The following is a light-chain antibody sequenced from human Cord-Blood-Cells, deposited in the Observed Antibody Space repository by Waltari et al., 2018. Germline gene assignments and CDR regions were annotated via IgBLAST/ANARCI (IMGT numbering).Light chain of an antibody. Sequence: SYELTQPPSVSVSPGQTASITCPGDKLGDKYACWYQQKPGQSPVLVIYQDSTRPSGIPERFAGSNSGNTATLTISGTQAMDEADYYCQAWDSSTYVFGTGTKVTVL. CDR2: QDS. CDR1: KLGDKY. CDR3: QAWDSSTYV. J-gene: IGLJ1*01. V-gene: IGLV3-1*01.